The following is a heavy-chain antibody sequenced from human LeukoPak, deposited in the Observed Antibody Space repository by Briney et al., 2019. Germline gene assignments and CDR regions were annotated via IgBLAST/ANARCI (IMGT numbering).Heavy chain of an antibody. D-gene: IGHD6-13*01. CDR3: AREGRYSSSWYERLGGDY. J-gene: IGHJ4*02. V-gene: IGHV1-69*13. CDR2: IIPIFGTA. Sequence: SVKVSCKASGGTFSSYAISWVRQAPGQGLEWMGGIIPIFGTANYAQKFQGRVTITADESTSTAYMELSSLRSEDTAVYYCAREGRYSSSWYERLGGDYWGQGTLVTVSS. CDR1: GGTFSSYA.